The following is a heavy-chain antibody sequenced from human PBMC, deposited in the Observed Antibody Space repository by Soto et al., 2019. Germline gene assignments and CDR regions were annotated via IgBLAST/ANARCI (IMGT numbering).Heavy chain of an antibody. D-gene: IGHD3-10*01. V-gene: IGHV3-7*03. Sequence: EVQLVESGGGVVQPGGSLRLSCAASGFTFPDYWMIWVRQAPGKGLEWVANIKQDEGEKFYVDSVKGRFIISRDNARNLLYLQMNSLRLEDTALYYCARVGITVSSDYYYAMDVWGQGTTVTVSS. CDR3: ARVGITVSSDYYYAMDV. J-gene: IGHJ6*02. CDR1: GFTFPDYW. CDR2: IKQDEGEK.